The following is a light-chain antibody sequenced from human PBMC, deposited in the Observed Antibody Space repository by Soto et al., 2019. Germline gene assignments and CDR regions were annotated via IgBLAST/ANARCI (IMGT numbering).Light chain of an antibody. V-gene: IGLV1-44*01. CDR2: SNY. Sequence: PSSLSASVGDRVTISCSGSNSNIGSNPVHWYQQFPGTAPKVLIYSNYQRPSGVPDRFSGSKSGTSASLAISGLQSEDEADHYCAAWDDRLSDLLFGGGTKVTVL. J-gene: IGLJ2*01. CDR3: AAWDDRLSDLL. CDR1: NSNIGSNP.